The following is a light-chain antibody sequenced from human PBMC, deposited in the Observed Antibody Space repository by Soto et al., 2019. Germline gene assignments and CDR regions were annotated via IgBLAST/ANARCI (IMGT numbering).Light chain of an antibody. V-gene: IGKV1-9*01. CDR2: AAS. CDR1: QGISSY. Sequence: DVQLTQSPSVVSASVGDRVTITCRASQGISSYLNWYQQKPGKAPKLLIYAASSLQSGVPSRFSGSGSGTEFTLTISSLQPEDFATYYCQQLNSSPLTFGRGTMVDIK. CDR3: QQLNSSPLT. J-gene: IGKJ4*01.